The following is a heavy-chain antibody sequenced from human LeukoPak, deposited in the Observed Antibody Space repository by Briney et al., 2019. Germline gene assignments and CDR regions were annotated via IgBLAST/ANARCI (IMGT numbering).Heavy chain of an antibody. J-gene: IGHJ6*03. CDR3: AKDRGGRRYYYYYYMDV. Sequence: GGSLRLSCAASGFTFSSYAMRWVRQAPGKGLEWVSAISGSGGSTYYADSVKGRFTISRDNSKNTLYLQMNSLRAEDTAVYYCAKDRGGRRYYYYYYMDVWGKGTTVTVSS. D-gene: IGHD3-10*01. CDR1: GFTFSSYA. V-gene: IGHV3-23*01. CDR2: ISGSGGST.